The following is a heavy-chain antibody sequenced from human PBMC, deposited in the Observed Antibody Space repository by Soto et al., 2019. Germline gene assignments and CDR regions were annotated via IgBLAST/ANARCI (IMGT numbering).Heavy chain of an antibody. CDR3: ARVGTRLDTAMVREDY. CDR1: GFTFSSYG. D-gene: IGHD5-18*01. V-gene: IGHV3-33*01. CDR2: IWYDGSNK. J-gene: IGHJ4*02. Sequence: QVQLVESGGGVVQPGRSLRLSCAASGFTFSSYGMHWVRQAPGKGLEWVAVIWYDGSNKYYADSVKGRFTISRDNSKNTLYLQMNSLRAEDTAVYYCARVGTRLDTAMVREDYWGQGTLVTVSS.